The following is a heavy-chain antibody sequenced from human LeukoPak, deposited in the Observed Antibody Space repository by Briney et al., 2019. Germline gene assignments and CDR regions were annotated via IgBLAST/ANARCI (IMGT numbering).Heavy chain of an antibody. CDR2: AGWAGGTT. CDR3: AKELDSMFFDY. J-gene: IGHJ4*02. CDR1: GFNFDRYT. Sequence: GGSLRLSCATSGFNFDRYTIHWVRQAPGKGLEWVSLAGWAGGTTFYSDSVRGRLTISRDSGRKSVYLQMNSLTTDDTAFYFCAKELDSMFFDYWGQGALVTVSS. V-gene: IGHV3-43*01. D-gene: IGHD2/OR15-2a*01.